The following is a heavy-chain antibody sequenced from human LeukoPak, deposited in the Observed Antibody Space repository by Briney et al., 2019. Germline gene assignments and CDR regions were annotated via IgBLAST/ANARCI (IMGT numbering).Heavy chain of an antibody. CDR1: GFTFSSYA. D-gene: IGHD6-13*01. V-gene: IGHV3-7*01. Sequence: GGSLRLSCAASGFTFSSYAMSWVRQAPGKGLEWVANIKQDGSEKHYVDSVKGRFTISRDNAKNSLYLQMNSLRVEDTAMYYCARDFAAAVGWGQGTLVTVSS. CDR3: ARDFAAAVG. J-gene: IGHJ4*02. CDR2: IKQDGSEK.